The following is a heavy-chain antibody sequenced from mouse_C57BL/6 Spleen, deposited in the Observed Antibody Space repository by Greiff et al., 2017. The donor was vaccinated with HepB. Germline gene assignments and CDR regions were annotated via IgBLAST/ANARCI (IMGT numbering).Heavy chain of an antibody. V-gene: IGHV6-3*01. J-gene: IGHJ3*01. CDR3: TGGSSGYGFAY. D-gene: IGHD3-2*02. CDR2: IRLKSDNYAT. CDR1: GFTFSNYW. Sequence: EVKLQESGGGLVQPGGSMKLSCVASGFTFSNYWMNWVRQSPEKGLEWVAQIRLKSDNYATHYAESVKGRFTISRDDSKSSVYLQMNNLRAEDTGIYYCTGGSSGYGFAYWGQGTLVTVSA.